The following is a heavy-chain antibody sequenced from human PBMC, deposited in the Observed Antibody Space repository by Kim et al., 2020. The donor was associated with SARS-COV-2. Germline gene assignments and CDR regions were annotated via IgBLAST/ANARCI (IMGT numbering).Heavy chain of an antibody. V-gene: IGHV4-39*01. CDR3: ARTSRSTSDY. CDR1: GGSISSSSYY. D-gene: IGHD2-2*01. CDR2: IYYSGST. Sequence: SETLSLTCTVSGGSISSSSYYWGWIRQPPGRGLEWIGSIYYSGSTYYNPSLKSRVTISVDTSKNQFSLKLSSVTAADTAVYYCARTSRSTSDYWGQGTLV. J-gene: IGHJ4*02.